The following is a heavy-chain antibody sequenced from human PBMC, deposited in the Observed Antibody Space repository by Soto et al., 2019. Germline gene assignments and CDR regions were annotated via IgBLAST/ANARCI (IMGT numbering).Heavy chain of an antibody. CDR3: ARDGGTTVVSRAFDM. CDR1: GGSITSGGYY. D-gene: IGHD4-17*01. V-gene: IGHV4-31*03. J-gene: IGHJ3*02. Sequence: SETLSLTCTVSGGSITSGGYYWSWIRRHPGKGLEWIGYIYYSGFTYYNPSLKSRVTISVDTSKNQFSLKLSSVTAADTAVYYCARDGGTTVVSRAFDMWGQGTMVTVSS. CDR2: IYYSGFT.